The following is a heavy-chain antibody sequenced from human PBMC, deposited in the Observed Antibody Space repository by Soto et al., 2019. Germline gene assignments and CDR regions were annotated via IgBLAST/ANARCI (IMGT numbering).Heavy chain of an antibody. J-gene: IGHJ4*02. D-gene: IGHD3-9*01. CDR2: IDWDDDK. CDR3: ARISSDILTHLNWPYDY. V-gene: IGHV2-70*01. CDR1: GFSLSTSGMC. Sequence: SGPTLVNPTQTLTLTCTFSGFSLSTSGMCVSWIRQPPGKALEWLALIDWDDDKYYSTSLKTRLTISKDTSKNQVVLTMTNMDPVDTATYYCARISSDILTHLNWPYDYWGQGTLVTF.